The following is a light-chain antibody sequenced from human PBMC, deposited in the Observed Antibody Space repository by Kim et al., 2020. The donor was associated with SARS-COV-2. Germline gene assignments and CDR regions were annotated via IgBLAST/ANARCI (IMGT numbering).Light chain of an antibody. J-gene: IGKJ5*01. CDR2: DAS. CDR1: QDIHDF. Sequence: DIQISQSPSSLHASIGDTVTITCQASQDIHDFLSWFQQKPGRAPKLLIYDASHLEPGVPSRFSGSGSGTHFIFNISSLQPEDTATYVCQQYESLPLIFGQGTRLEIK. CDR3: QQYESLPLI. V-gene: IGKV1-33*01.